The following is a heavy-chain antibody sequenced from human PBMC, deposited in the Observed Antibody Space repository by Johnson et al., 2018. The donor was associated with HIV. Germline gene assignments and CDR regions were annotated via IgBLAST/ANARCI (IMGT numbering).Heavy chain of an antibody. J-gene: IGHJ3*02. CDR1: GFTFSSYA. CDR2: ISYDGSNK. CDR3: AKDIYRLPYSGSYYSISAFDI. Sequence: QMQLVESGGGVVQPGRSLGLSCAASGFTFSSYAMHWVRQAPGKGLEWVAVISYDGSNKYYADSVKGRFTISRANCKNTLYLQINSLRAEETAVYYCAKDIYRLPYSGSYYSISAFDIWGQGTMVTVSS. V-gene: IGHV3-30*04. D-gene: IGHD1-26*01.